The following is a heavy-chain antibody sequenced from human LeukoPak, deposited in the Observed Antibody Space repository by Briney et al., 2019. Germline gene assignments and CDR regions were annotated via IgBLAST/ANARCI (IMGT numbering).Heavy chain of an antibody. CDR3: ARDIAARPSKIPKYYYYMDV. D-gene: IGHD6-6*01. Sequence: SETLSLTCTVSGGSISSHYWSWVRQPPGKGLEGSGYIYYSGSTNYNPSLKSRVTISVDTSKNQFSLKLSSVTAADTAVYYCARDIAARPSKIPKYYYYMDVWGKGTTVTVSS. CDR2: IYYSGST. J-gene: IGHJ6*03. CDR1: GGSISSHY. V-gene: IGHV4-59*11.